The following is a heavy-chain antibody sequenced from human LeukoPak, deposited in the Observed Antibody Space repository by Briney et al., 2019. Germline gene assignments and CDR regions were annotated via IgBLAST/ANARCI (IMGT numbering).Heavy chain of an antibody. D-gene: IGHD3-22*01. CDR1: GFTFSRFA. CDR3: AKDGNYFDSSGYLIPFDY. Sequence: PGGSLRLSRAASGFTFSRFAMSWVRQAPGKGLEWVSSISGSDRTTYYADSVKGRFTISRDNSKNILYLQMNSLRADDTAVYYCAKDGNYFDSSGYLIPFDYWGQGTLVTVSS. V-gene: IGHV3-23*01. CDR2: ISGSDRTT. J-gene: IGHJ4*02.